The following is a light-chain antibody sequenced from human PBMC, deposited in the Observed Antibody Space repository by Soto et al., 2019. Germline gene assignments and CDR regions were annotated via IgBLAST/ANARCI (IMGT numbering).Light chain of an antibody. CDR2: GAS. CDR1: QSVGSNC. V-gene: IGKV3-20*01. CDR3: HQYDSSSRT. J-gene: IGKJ1*01. Sequence: EIVLTQSPGTRSLSPGDRATLSCRASQSVGSNCLAWYQQKSGQSPRLLIYGASFRASGIPDRFSGSGSGTDFTLTIRRLEPEYFAMYFCHQYDSSSRTFGQGTKVEIK.